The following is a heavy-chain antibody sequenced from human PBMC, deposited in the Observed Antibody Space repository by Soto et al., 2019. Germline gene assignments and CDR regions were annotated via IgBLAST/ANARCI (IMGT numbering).Heavy chain of an antibody. Sequence: EVQLVESGGGLVQPGGSLRLSCAASGFTFSSYWMSWVRQAPGKGLEWVANIKQDGSEKYYVDSVKGRFTISRDNAKNSLYLQMNSLRAEDTAVYYCASHARIREYYFDYWGQGTLVTVSS. CDR2: IKQDGSEK. CDR3: ASHARIREYYFDY. V-gene: IGHV3-7*01. J-gene: IGHJ4*02. D-gene: IGHD3-10*01. CDR1: GFTFSSYW.